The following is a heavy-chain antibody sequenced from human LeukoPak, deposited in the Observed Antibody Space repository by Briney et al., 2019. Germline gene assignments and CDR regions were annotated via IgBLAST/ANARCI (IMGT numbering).Heavy chain of an antibody. CDR3: ARRYYDSSGYASFDY. Sequence: GESLKISCKGSGYSFTSYWIGWVRQMPGKGLERMGIIYPGDSDTRYSPSFQGQVTTSADKSISTAYLQWSSLKASDTDMYYCARRYYDSSGYASFDYWGQGTLVTVSS. CDR1: GYSFTSYW. J-gene: IGHJ4*02. V-gene: IGHV5-51*01. D-gene: IGHD3-22*01. CDR2: IYPGDSDT.